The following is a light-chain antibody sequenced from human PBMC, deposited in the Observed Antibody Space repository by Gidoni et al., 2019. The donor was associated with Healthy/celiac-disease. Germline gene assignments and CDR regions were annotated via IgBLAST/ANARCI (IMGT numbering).Light chain of an antibody. CDR3: QQYDNLPLX. Sequence: DIQMTQSPSSLSASVGDRVTITCQASQDISNYLNWYQQKPGKAPKLLIYDASNLETGVPSRFSGSGSGTDFTFTISSLQPEDIATYYCQQYDNLPLXLXGGTKVEIK. V-gene: IGKV1-33*01. CDR1: QDISNY. J-gene: IGKJ4*01. CDR2: DAS.